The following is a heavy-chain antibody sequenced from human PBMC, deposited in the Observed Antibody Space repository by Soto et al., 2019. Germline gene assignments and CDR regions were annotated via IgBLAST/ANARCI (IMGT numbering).Heavy chain of an antibody. CDR2: IYYSGRT. CDR1: GGSLSSFY. CDR3: ARHSSGYYGRWFDP. D-gene: IGHD3-22*01. J-gene: IGHJ5*02. Sequence: SETLSLTCSVSGGSLSSFYWSWIRQTPGKGLEGIVYIYYSGRTNYNPSLKNRVTISVDTSKNQFSLKLISVTAADTAVYYCARHSSGYYGRWFDPWGQGTLVTVSS. V-gene: IGHV4-59*01.